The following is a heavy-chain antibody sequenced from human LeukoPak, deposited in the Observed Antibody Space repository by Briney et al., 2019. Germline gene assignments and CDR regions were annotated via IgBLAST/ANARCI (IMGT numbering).Heavy chain of an antibody. CDR3: AKDPDYRDGGY. CDR1: GFTFSSYG. V-gene: IGHV3-23*01. D-gene: IGHD4-17*01. CDR2: ISGSGGST. J-gene: IGHJ4*02. Sequence: GGSLRLSCAASGFTFSSYGMSWVRQAPGKGLEWVSAISGSGGSTYYADTVKGRFTISRDNSHNTLSLQMNSLPAEDTAVYYCAKDPDYRDGGYWGQGTLVTVSS.